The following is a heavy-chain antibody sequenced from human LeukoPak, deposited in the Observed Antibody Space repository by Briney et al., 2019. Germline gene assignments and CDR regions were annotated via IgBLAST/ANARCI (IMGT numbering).Heavy chain of an antibody. V-gene: IGHV4-59*12. D-gene: IGHD2-2*01. CDR3: ARVVCSSTSCYLNWFDP. CDR2: IYYSGST. CDR1: GGSISSYY. J-gene: IGHJ5*02. Sequence: PSETLSLTCTVSGGSISSYYWSWIRQPPGKGLEWIGYIYYSGSTNYNPSLKSRVTISVDTSKNQFSLKLSSVTAADTAVYYCARVVCSSTSCYLNWFDPWGQGTLVTVSS.